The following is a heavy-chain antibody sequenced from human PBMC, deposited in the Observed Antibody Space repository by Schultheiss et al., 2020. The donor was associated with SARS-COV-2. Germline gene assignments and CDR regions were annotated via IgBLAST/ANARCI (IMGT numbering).Heavy chain of an antibody. V-gene: IGHV4-59*12. Sequence: SETLSLTCTVSGDSFSSYYWSWIRQPPGKGLEWIGYMYHSGSTNYNPSLKSRVTISVDTSRNQFSLRLSSVTAADTAVYYCAREALGNSLDYWGQGTLVTVSS. J-gene: IGHJ4*02. D-gene: IGHD7-27*01. CDR2: MYHSGST. CDR3: AREALGNSLDY. CDR1: GDSFSSYY.